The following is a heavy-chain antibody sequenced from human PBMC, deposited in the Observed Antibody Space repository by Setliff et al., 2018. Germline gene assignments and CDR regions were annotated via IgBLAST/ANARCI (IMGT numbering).Heavy chain of an antibody. CDR3: ARGKMDVVAVAGKYCVMDV. V-gene: IGHV1-69*13. CDR1: GGAFSTYS. CDR2: IIPILGIT. D-gene: IGHD6-19*01. Sequence: ASVKVSCKASGGAFSTYSLSWVRQAPGQGFEWVGRIIPILGITNYAQRFQGRVTITADDSTSTIYMELSSLRPEDTAVYYCARGKMDVVAVAGKYCVMDVWGQGTTVTVSS. J-gene: IGHJ6*02.